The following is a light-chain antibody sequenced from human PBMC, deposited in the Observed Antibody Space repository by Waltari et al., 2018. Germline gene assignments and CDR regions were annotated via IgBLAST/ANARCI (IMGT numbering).Light chain of an antibody. CDR2: KAS. Sequence: DIQMTQSPSTLSASVGDRVTITCRASQSISSWLAWYQQKPGKAPKLLIYKASTLESVVPSRFSGSGSGTEFTLTISSLQPDDFVTYYCQQYTSYSPYTFGQGTKLEIK. J-gene: IGKJ2*01. V-gene: IGKV1-5*03. CDR3: QQYTSYSPYT. CDR1: QSISSW.